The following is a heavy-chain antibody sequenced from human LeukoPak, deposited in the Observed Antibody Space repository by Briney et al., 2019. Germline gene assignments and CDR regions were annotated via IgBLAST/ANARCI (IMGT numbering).Heavy chain of an antibody. CDR1: GFTFSSYA. J-gene: IGHJ6*02. CDR3: AKRMGELWETTYYYYYGMDV. D-gene: IGHD3-16*01. Sequence: GGYLRRSCAASGFTFSSYAMSWVRQAPGKGLEWVSAISGSGGSTYYADSVKGRFTISRDNSKNTLYLQMNSLRAEDTAVYYCAKRMGELWETTYYYYYGMDVWGQGTTVTVSS. CDR2: ISGSGGST. V-gene: IGHV3-23*01.